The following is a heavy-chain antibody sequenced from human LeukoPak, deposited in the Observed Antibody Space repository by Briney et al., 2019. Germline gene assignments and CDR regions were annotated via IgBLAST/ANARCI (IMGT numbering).Heavy chain of an antibody. V-gene: IGHV1-2*06. Sequence: ASVKVSCKASGYTLTGYYMHWVRQAPGQGLEWMGRINPNSGGPNYAPKSRGRATMTWDTSISTASIRLGRLTSDAPAVYYCARAGNWNDGPMDVWGKGSTVTVSS. CDR2: INPNSGGP. J-gene: IGHJ6*04. D-gene: IGHD1-20*01. CDR3: ARAGNWNDGPMDV. CDR1: GYTLTGYY.